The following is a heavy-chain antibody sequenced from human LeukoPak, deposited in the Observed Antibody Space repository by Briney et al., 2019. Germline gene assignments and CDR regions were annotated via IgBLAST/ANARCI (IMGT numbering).Heavy chain of an antibody. CDR3: ARVGDWNYIDDY. J-gene: IGHJ4*02. CDR2: IGSSSSTI. D-gene: IGHD1-7*01. Sequence: GGSLRLSCAASGFTFSSYSMNWVRQAPGKGLEWVSYIGSSSSTIYYADSVKGRFTISRDNAKNSLYLQMNSLRAEDTAVYYCARVGDWNYIDDYWGQGTLVTVSS. CDR1: GFTFSSYS. V-gene: IGHV3-48*01.